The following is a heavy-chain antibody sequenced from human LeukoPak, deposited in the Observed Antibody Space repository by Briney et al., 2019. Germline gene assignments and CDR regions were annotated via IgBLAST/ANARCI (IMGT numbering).Heavy chain of an antibody. CDR1: GFTVSSNY. CDR3: AREERGLDY. D-gene: IGHD3-10*01. V-gene: IGHV3-53*01. CDR2: IYSGEST. Sequence: PGGSLRLSCAASGFTVSSNYMSWVRQAPGKGLEWASVIYSGESTYYADSVKGRFTISRDNSKNTLYLQMNSLRADDTAVYYCAREERGLDYWGPGTLVTVSS. J-gene: IGHJ4*02.